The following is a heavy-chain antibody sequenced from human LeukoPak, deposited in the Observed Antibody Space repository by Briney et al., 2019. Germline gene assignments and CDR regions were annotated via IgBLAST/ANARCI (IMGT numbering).Heavy chain of an antibody. J-gene: IGHJ6*02. D-gene: IGHD2-15*01. CDR1: GYTFTGYY. CDR3: ARDQSGCSGGSCYSFYYGMDV. Sequence: ASVKVSCKASGYTFTGYYMHWVRQAPGQGLEWMGWINPNSGGTNYAQKFQGWVTMTRDTSISTAYMELSRLRSDDTAVYYCARDQSGCSGGSCYSFYYGMDVWGQGTTVTVSS. CDR2: INPNSGGT. V-gene: IGHV1-2*04.